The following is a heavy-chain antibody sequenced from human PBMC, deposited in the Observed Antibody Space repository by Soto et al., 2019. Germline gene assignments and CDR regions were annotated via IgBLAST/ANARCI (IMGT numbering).Heavy chain of an antibody. Sequence: SETLSLTCTVSGGSINTFYWSWVRQPAGKGLEWIGRIFSSGSTSFNPSLESRVAMSVDTSKNHFSLNLSSVTAADMAVYYCAREGSYSAYNFAHGIQLWSFDFWGQGALVTVSA. CDR2: IFSSGST. J-gene: IGHJ4*02. CDR1: GGSINTFY. CDR3: AREGSYSAYNFAHGIQLWSFDF. V-gene: IGHV4-4*07. D-gene: IGHD5-12*01.